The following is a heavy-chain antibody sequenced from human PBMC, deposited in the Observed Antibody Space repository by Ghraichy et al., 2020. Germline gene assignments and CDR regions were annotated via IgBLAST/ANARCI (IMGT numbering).Heavy chain of an antibody. V-gene: IGHV4-34*01. CDR3: SRGRFCGGGSCYPRPSAFDH. J-gene: IGHJ4*02. Sequence: GSLSLPCSVYGGSIAGYYWSWIRQSPGKGLEWIGDITYVEVPNSNPSLGSRVTISLDTYDNQFSLNLTSLTVADTGLYFCSRGRFCGGGSCYPRPSAFDHGGQGVPVTVSS. CDR1: GGSIAGYY. CDR2: ITYVEVP. D-gene: IGHD2-15*01.